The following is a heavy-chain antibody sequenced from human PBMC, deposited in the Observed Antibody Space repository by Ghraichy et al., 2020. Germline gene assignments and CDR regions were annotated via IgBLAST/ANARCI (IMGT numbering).Heavy chain of an antibody. J-gene: IGHJ6*02. CDR2: ISWNSAAI. CDR3: TKDLVRSFGPQPNYYGMDV. V-gene: IGHV3-9*01. D-gene: IGHD3-10*01. CDR1: GFSFDDYG. Sequence: GGSLRLSCAASGFSFDDYGMYWVRQAPGKGLEWVSGISWNSAAIRYADSVKGRFIISRDNGKNSLYLEMSNLRHEDTATYYCTKDLVRSFGPQPNYYGMDVWGQGTTVTVSS.